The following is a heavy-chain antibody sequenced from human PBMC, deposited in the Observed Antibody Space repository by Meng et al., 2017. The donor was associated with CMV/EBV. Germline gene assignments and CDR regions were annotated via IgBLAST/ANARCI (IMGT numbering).Heavy chain of an antibody. J-gene: IGHJ4*02. CDR2: IYYSGST. Sequence: GSLRLSCTVSGGSISSSSYYWGWIRQPPGKGLEWIGSIYYSGSTYYNPSLKSRVTISVDKSKNQFSLKLSSVTAADTAVYYCARSPDSGSSGFDYWGQGTLVTVSS. CDR3: ARSPDSGSSGFDY. CDR1: GGSISSSSYY. D-gene: IGHD1-26*01. V-gene: IGHV4-39*07.